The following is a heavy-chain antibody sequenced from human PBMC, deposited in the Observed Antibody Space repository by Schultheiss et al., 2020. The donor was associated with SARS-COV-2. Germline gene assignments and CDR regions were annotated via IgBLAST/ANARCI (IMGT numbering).Heavy chain of an antibody. V-gene: IGHV4-61*01. CDR1: GYSISSGYY. CDR2: IYYSGST. D-gene: IGHD5-24*01. J-gene: IGHJ3*02. CDR3: ARGGVEMATITAFDI. Sequence: SETLSLTCAVSGYSISSGYYWSWIRQPPGKGLEWIGYIYYSGSTNYNPSLKSRVTISVDTSKNQFSLKLSSVTAADTAVYYCARGGVEMATITAFDIWGQGTMVTVSS.